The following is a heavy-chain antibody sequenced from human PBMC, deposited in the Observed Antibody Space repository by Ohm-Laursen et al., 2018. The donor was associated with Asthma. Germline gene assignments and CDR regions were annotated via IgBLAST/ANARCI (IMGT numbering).Heavy chain of an antibody. V-gene: IGHV3-30*18. D-gene: IGHD6-13*01. J-gene: IGHJ4*02. Sequence: SLRLSCSASGFTFSSYGMHWVRQAPGKGLEWVAVISYDGSNKYYADSVKGRFTIPRDNSKNTLYLQMNSLRAEDTAVYYCAKDGYSSSWYFDYWGQGTLVTVSS. CDR3: AKDGYSSSWYFDY. CDR2: ISYDGSNK. CDR1: GFTFSSYG.